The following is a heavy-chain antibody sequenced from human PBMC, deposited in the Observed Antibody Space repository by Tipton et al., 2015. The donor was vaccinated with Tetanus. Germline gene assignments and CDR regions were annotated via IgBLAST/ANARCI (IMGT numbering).Heavy chain of an antibody. V-gene: IGHV4-34*01. CDR2: ISPSGNT. CDR3: AKSDRVTRTSWYFHD. Sequence: TLSLTCAVYGGSFSNYFWRWIRQPPGKGLEWIGEISPSGNTNYNPSLKSRVTISADTSRNQFSLTLSSVTAADTAVYYCAKSDRVTRTSWYFHDWGQGTLVTVSS. D-gene: IGHD2-2*01. CDR1: GGSFSNYF. J-gene: IGHJ4*02.